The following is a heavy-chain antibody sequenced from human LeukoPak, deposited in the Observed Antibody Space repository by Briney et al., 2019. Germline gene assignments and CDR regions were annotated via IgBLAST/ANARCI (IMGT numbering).Heavy chain of an antibody. J-gene: IGHJ4*02. D-gene: IGHD5-12*01. CDR3: ARDEVATIPDY. V-gene: IGHV3-21*01. CDR2: ISGSGSYI. Sequence: PGGSLRLSCAASGFTFSNYNMNWVRQAPGKGLEWVSSISGSGSYIYYADSVKGRFTISRDNAKNSLFLEMNSLRAEDTAVYYCARDEVATIPDYWGQGALVTVSS. CDR1: GFTFSNYN.